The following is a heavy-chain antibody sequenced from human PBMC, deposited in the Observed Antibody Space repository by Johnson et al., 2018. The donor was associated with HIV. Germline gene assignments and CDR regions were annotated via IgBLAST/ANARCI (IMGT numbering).Heavy chain of an antibody. CDR2: IYSGGST. V-gene: IGHV3-66*04. J-gene: IGHJ3*02. Sequence: EVQLVESGGGLVQPGGSLRLSCAASGFTFSSYAMSWVRQAPGKGLEWVSVIYSGGSTYYADSVKGRFTISRDNSKNTLYLQMNSLRAEDTAVYYCARHSTSSTMGAFDIWGQGTMVTVSS. CDR3: ARHSTSSTMGAFDI. CDR1: GFTFSSYA. D-gene: IGHD6-6*01.